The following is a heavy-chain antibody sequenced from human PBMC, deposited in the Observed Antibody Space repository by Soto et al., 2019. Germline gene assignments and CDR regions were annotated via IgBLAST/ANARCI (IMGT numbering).Heavy chain of an antibody. CDR2: ISWNSGSI. V-gene: IGHV3-9*01. J-gene: IGHJ6*03. Sequence: GGSLRLSCAASGFTFDDYSMHWVRQAPGKGLEWVSGISWNSGSIGYADSVKGRFTISRDNAKNSLYLQMNSLRAEDTAVYYCARETVTSPHMDVWGKGTTVTVSS. D-gene: IGHD4-4*01. CDR1: GFTFDDYS. CDR3: ARETVTSPHMDV.